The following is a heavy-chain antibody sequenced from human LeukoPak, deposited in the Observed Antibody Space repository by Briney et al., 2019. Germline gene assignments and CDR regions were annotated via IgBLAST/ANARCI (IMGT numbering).Heavy chain of an antibody. V-gene: IGHV3-48*01. Sequence: GGSLRLSCAASGFTFSSYSMNWVRQAPGKGLEWVSYISSSSSTIYYADSVKGRFTISRDNAKNSLYLQINSLRAEDTAVYYCAREMATTPLEYGMDVWGQGTTVTVSS. CDR2: ISSSSSTI. J-gene: IGHJ6*02. D-gene: IGHD5-24*01. CDR3: AREMATTPLEYGMDV. CDR1: GFTFSSYS.